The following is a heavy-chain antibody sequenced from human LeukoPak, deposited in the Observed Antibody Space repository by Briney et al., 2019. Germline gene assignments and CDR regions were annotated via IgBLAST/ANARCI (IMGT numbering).Heavy chain of an antibody. CDR1: GLPLSTYA. Sequence: GGPLTLSCAASGLPLSTYARTWVRHAPGKGLEWVSDINGSDSSKYYSDSVTGRFTISRDNSKNTLFLQMTSLRTDDTAVYYCAKDGYDFWSAYQIDLWGQGTLVTVSS. CDR2: INGSDSSK. V-gene: IGHV3-23*01. CDR3: AKDGYDFWSAYQIDL. D-gene: IGHD3-3*01. J-gene: IGHJ5*02.